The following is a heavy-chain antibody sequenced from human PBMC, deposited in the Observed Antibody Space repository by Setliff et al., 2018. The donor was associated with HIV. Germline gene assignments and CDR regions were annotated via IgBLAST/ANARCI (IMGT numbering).Heavy chain of an antibody. Sequence: ASVKVSCKASGYFFNNYGITWVRQAPGQGLEWMGWISAYNGNTNYAQKLQGRVTMTTDTSTSTAYMELRSLRSDDTAVYYCARALPGITMIVVVITEVESAFDIWGQGTMVTVSS. CDR1: GYFFNNYG. J-gene: IGHJ3*02. CDR3: ARALPGITMIVVVITEVESAFDI. D-gene: IGHD3-22*01. CDR2: ISAYNGNT. V-gene: IGHV1-18*01.